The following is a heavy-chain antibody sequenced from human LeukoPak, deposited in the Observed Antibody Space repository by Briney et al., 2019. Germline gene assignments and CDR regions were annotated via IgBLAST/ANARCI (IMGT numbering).Heavy chain of an antibody. J-gene: IGHJ4*02. V-gene: IGHV1-2*02. CDR3: ARDGDYGSGSPNFDY. Sequence: ASVKVSCKASGYTFTGYYMHWVRQAPGQGLEWMGWINPNSGGTNYAQKFQGRVTMTRDTSISTAYMELSRLRSDDTAVYYCARDGDYGSGSPNFDYLGQGTLVTVSS. D-gene: IGHD3-10*01. CDR2: INPNSGGT. CDR1: GYTFTGYY.